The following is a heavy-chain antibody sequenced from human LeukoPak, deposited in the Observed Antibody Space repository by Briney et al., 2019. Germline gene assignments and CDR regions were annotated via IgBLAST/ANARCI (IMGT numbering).Heavy chain of an antibody. V-gene: IGHV3-30-3*01. J-gene: IGHJ4*02. Sequence: GGSLRLSCAASGFTFSSYAMHWVRQAPGKGLEWVAVISYDGSNKYYADSVKGRFTISRDNSKNTLYLQMNSLRAEDTAVYYCASDRDSGSDSFDYWGQGTLVTVSS. CDR1: GFTFSSYA. CDR3: ASDRDSGSDSFDY. D-gene: IGHD5-12*01. CDR2: ISYDGSNK.